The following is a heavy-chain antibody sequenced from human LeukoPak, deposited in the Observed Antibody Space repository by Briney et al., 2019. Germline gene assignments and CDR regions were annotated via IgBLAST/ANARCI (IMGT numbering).Heavy chain of an antibody. CDR1: GYSISSGYY. Sequence: SETLSLTCTVSGYSISSGYYWGWIRPPPGKGLEWIGSIYHSGSTYYNPSLKSRVTISVDTSKNQFSLKLSSVTAADTAVYYCARGGQLWSWGQGTLVTVSS. CDR2: IYHSGST. V-gene: IGHV4-38-2*02. J-gene: IGHJ5*02. D-gene: IGHD5-18*01. CDR3: ARGGQLWS.